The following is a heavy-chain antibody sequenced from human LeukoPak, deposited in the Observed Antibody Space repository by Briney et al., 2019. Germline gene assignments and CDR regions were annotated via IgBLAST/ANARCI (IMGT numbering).Heavy chain of an antibody. D-gene: IGHD3-10*01. CDR3: ARDEYYYGSGSYPIESYYFDY. Sequence: GASVKVSCKASGGTFSSYAISWVRQPPGQGLEWMGGIIPIFGTANYAQKFQGRVTITADESTSTAYMELSSLRSEDTAVYYCARDEYYYGSGSYPIESYYFDYWGQGTLVTVSS. CDR2: IIPIFGTA. V-gene: IGHV1-69*13. J-gene: IGHJ4*02. CDR1: GGTFSSYA.